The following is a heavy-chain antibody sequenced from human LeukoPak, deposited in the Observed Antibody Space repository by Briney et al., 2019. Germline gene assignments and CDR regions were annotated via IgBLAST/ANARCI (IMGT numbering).Heavy chain of an antibody. J-gene: IGHJ6*03. D-gene: IGHD6-19*01. CDR2: ISSNGGST. Sequence: GGSLRLSCAASGFTFSSYAMHWVRQAPGKGLEYVSAISSNGGSTYYANSVKGRFTISRDNSKNTLYLQMGSLRAEDMAVYYCARDGSGWYYYYYYMDVWGKGTTVTISS. CDR3: ARDGSGWYYYYYYMDV. V-gene: IGHV3-64*01. CDR1: GFTFSSYA.